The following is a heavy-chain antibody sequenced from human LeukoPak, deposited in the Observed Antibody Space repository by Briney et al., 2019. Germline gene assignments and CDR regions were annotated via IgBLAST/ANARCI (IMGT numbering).Heavy chain of an antibody. V-gene: IGHV3-21*04. CDR1: GFTFSSYS. Sequence: GGSLRLSCAASGFTFSSYSMNWVRQAPGKGPEWVSSISSSSSYIYYADSVKGRFTISRDNAKNSLYLQMNSLRAADTAVYYCARVWSPYGSGERINWFDPWGQGTLVTVSS. CDR3: ARVWSPYGSGERINWFDP. J-gene: IGHJ5*02. CDR2: ISSSSSYI. D-gene: IGHD3-10*01.